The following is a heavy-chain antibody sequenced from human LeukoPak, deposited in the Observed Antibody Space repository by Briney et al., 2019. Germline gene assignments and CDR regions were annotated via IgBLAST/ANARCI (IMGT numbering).Heavy chain of an antibody. V-gene: IGHV1-46*01. D-gene: IGHD3-10*01. CDR3: ARDFFSAYYDAFDI. J-gene: IGHJ3*02. CDR2: INPSRGST. CDR1: GGTFSSYA. Sequence: ASVKVSCKASGGTFSSYAISWVRQAPGQGLEWMGIINPSRGSTSQAQTFQGRVTMTRDMSTSTVYMELSSLRSEDTAVYYCARDFFSAYYDAFDIWGQGTMVTVSS.